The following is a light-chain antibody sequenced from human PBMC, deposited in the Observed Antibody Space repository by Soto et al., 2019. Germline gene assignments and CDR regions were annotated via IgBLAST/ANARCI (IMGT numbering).Light chain of an antibody. CDR3: QQYRYFPWT. V-gene: IGKV1-5*03. Sequence: DIQMTQSPFTLSASVGDRVTITFRASQSISMSLAWHQQKPGKAPKPLLYKGSSLESGAPSRFSGSGSGTEFTLTISSLEPDDFATYYCQQYRYFPWTFGQGTKVEIK. J-gene: IGKJ1*01. CDR2: KGS. CDR1: QSISMS.